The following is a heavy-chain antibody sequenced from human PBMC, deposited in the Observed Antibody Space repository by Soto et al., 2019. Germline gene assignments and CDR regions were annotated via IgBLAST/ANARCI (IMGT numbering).Heavy chain of an antibody. V-gene: IGHV4-39*01. Sequence: SETLSLTCTVSGGSISSSSYYWGWIRQPPGKGLEWIGSIYYSGSTYYNPSLKSRVTISVDTSKNQFSLKLSSVTAADTAVYYCAYSQWLVKYYFDYWGQGP. CDR3: AYSQWLVKYYFDY. D-gene: IGHD6-19*01. J-gene: IGHJ4*02. CDR1: GGSISSSSYY. CDR2: IYYSGST.